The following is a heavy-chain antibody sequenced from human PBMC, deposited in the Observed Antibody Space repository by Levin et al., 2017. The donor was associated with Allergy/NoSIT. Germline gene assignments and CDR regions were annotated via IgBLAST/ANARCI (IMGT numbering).Heavy chain of an antibody. Sequence: GGSLRLSCAASGFTFSSYSMNWVRQAPGKGLEWVSSISSSSSYIYYADSVKGRFTISRDNAKNSLYLQMNSLRAEDTAVYYRASAGYDSSVRDYWGQGTLVTVSS. V-gene: IGHV3-21*01. D-gene: IGHD3-22*01. CDR1: GFTFSSYS. J-gene: IGHJ4*02. CDR2: ISSSSSYI. CDR3: ASAGYDSSVRDY.